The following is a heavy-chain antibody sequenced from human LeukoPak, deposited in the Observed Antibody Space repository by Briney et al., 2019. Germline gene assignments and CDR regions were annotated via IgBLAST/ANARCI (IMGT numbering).Heavy chain of an antibody. V-gene: IGHV1-18*01. J-gene: IGHJ4*02. CDR2: ISAYNGNT. Sequence: ASVKVSCKASGYSFTSYGISWVRQAPGQGLEWMGWISAYNGNTKYAQNLQGRVTTTTDTSTSTAYMELRSLRSDDTAMYYCARQSTGSYYSPIDYWGQGTLVTVSS. CDR3: ARQSTGSYYSPIDY. D-gene: IGHD1-26*01. CDR1: GYSFTSYG.